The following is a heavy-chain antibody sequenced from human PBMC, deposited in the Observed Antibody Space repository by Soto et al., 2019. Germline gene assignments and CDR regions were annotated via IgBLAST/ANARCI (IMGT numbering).Heavy chain of an antibody. D-gene: IGHD6-19*01. J-gene: IGHJ5*02. Sequence: VRLQESGPGLVKPSETLSLTCNVSGASITTKYWNWIRQPARKGLVWLGRIYVSGATSYNPSLKSRLPMSVDPSKNQLSLKLKSVTAADTAVYYCARDWGHGGWNPNWFDPWGQGILVTVSS. CDR3: ARDWGHGGWNPNWFDP. CDR1: GASITTKY. CDR2: IYVSGAT. V-gene: IGHV4-4*07.